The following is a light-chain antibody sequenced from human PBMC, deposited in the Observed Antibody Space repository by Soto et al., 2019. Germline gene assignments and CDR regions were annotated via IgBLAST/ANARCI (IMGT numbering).Light chain of an antibody. J-gene: IGKJ2*01. CDR1: QGIRDD. Sequence: ATQMTQSPSSLSASVGDRVTITCRASQGIRDDLGWYQQKPGKAPKLLIYAASNLQSGVPSRFSGSGSGTDFTLIISSLQPEDFATYYCLQDYDYPYTFGQGTKLEIK. CDR2: AAS. V-gene: IGKV1-6*01. CDR3: LQDYDYPYT.